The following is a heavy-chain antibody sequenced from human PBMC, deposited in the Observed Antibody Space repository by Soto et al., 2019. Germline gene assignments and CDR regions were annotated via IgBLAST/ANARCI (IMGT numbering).Heavy chain of an antibody. Sequence: GGSLRLSCAASGITFSSYAMSWVRQAPGKGLEWVSGITGSGGSTYYADSVKGRFTISRDNSKSTLFLQMSSLRAEDTAVYYCAKDPYYGSGSYYRPRDPADHWGQGTLVTVSS. J-gene: IGHJ4*02. CDR3: AKDPYYGSGSYYRPRDPADH. CDR2: ITGSGGST. D-gene: IGHD3-10*01. V-gene: IGHV3-23*01. CDR1: GITFSSYA.